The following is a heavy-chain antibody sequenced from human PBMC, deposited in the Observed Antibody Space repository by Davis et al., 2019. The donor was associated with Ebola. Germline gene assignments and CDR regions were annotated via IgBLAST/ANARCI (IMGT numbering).Heavy chain of an antibody. Sequence: GESLKISCAASGFTFSSYAMSWVRQAPGKGLEWVSAISGSGGSTYYADSVKGRFTISRDNSKNTLYLQMNSLRAEGTAVYYCARARYFDWLFWAYWGQGTLVTVSS. CDR2: ISGSGGST. V-gene: IGHV3-23*01. CDR3: ARARYFDWLFWAY. J-gene: IGHJ4*02. D-gene: IGHD3-9*01. CDR1: GFTFSSYA.